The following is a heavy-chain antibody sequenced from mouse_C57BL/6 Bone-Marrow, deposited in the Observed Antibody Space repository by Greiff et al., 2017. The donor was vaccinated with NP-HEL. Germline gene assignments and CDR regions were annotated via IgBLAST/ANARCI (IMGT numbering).Heavy chain of an antibody. Sequence: QVQLQQSGPELVRPGVSVKISCKGSGYTFTDYAMHWVKQSHAKSLEWIGVISTYYGDASYNQKFKDKATMTVDKSSSPAYMELARLTSEDSAVYYCARIPVRFNYDGYWYFDVWGTGTTVTVSS. CDR2: ISTYYGDA. CDR3: ARIPVRFNYDGYWYFDV. V-gene: IGHV1-67*01. J-gene: IGHJ1*03. D-gene: IGHD2-4*01. CDR1: GYTFTDYA.